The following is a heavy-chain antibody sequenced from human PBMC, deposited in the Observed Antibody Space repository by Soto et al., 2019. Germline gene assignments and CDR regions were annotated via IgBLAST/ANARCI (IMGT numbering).Heavy chain of an antibody. V-gene: IGHV3-30*02. CDR1: GFAFSSYG. Sequence: QVQLVESGGGVVQPGGSLRLSCATSGFAFSSYGMHWVRQAPGKGLGWVAVVRFDAINKYYADSVKGRFTISRDNSKSMVYLQMNSLRPDDTAVYYCAKLPNCGGDCYFDYWGQGTLVTVSS. D-gene: IGHD2-21*02. J-gene: IGHJ4*02. CDR2: VRFDAINK. CDR3: AKLPNCGGDCYFDY.